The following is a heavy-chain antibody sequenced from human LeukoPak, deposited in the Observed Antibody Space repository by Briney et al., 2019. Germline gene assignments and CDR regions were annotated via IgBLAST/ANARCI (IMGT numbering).Heavy chain of an antibody. CDR1: GFTFDDYA. CDR2: ISWNSGSI. CDR3: AKREAVAGNDWYFDL. J-gene: IGHJ2*01. Sequence: QPGGSLRLSCAVSGFTFDDYAMHWVRQESGKGLEWVSGISWNSGSIGYADSVKGRFTISRDNAKNSLYLQMNSLRAEDTALYYCAKREAVAGNDWYFDLWGRGTLVTVSS. D-gene: IGHD6-19*01. V-gene: IGHV3-9*01.